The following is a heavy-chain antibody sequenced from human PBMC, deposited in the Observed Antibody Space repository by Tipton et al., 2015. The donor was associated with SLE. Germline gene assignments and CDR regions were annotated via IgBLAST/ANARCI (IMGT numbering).Heavy chain of an antibody. CDR3: ARVPAVYYYYMDV. CDR1: GGSISSSEYF. Sequence: TLSLTCTVSGGSISSSEYFWSWIRQPAGKGLEWIGRVFVSGVTNYNPSLKSRVTISVDTSKNQFSLKLSPVTAADTAVYYCARVPAVYYYYMDVWGKGTTVTVSS. CDR2: VFVSGVT. J-gene: IGHJ6*03. V-gene: IGHV4-61*02. D-gene: IGHD2-2*01.